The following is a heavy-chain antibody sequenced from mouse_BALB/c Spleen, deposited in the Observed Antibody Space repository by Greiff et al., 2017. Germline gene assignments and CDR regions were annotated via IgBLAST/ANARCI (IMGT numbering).Heavy chain of an antibody. CDR2: ISSGGST. D-gene: IGHD2-4*01. V-gene: IGHV5-6-5*01. Sequence: EVMLVESGGGLVKPGGSLKLSCAASGFTFSSYAMSWVRQTPEKRLEWVASISSGGSTYYPDSVKGRFTISRDNARNILYLQMSSLRSEDTAMYYCARGDYFAYWGQGTLVTVSA. CDR1: GFTFSSYA. CDR3: ARGDYFAY. J-gene: IGHJ3*01.